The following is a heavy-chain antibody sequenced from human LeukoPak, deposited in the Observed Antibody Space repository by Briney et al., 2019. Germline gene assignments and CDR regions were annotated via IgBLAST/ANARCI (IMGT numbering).Heavy chain of an antibody. D-gene: IGHD4-17*01. J-gene: IGHJ6*03. CDR3: AKKYGDYNSNYFYYYMDV. Sequence: GGSLRLSCAASGSTFSSHTMNWVRQAPGKGLEWVSVISGSGDSTYYADSVKGRFTISRDNSKSTLYLQMNSLRAEDTAVYYCAKKYGDYNSNYFYYYMDVWGKGTTVTVSS. CDR1: GSTFSSHT. V-gene: IGHV3-23*01. CDR2: ISGSGDST.